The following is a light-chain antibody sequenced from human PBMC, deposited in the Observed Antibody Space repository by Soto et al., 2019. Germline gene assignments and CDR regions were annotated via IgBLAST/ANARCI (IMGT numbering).Light chain of an antibody. CDR1: QSVSSSY. V-gene: IGKV3-20*01. J-gene: IGKJ2*01. CDR3: QQYGSSPPRT. Sequence: EIVLTQSPGTLSLSPGERATLSCRASQSVSSSYLACYQQKPGQAPSLLIYGASSRATGIPDRFSGSGSGTDFTLTISRLEPEDFAVYYCQQYGSSPPRTFCQGTKLEIK. CDR2: GAS.